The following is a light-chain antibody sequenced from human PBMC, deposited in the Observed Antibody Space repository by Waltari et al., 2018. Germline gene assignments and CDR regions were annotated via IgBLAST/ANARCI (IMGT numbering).Light chain of an antibody. V-gene: IGKV1-27*01. CDR3: QKFDSVPWT. CDR2: HAS. CDR1: QGIANF. Sequence: DIQMTQSPSSLSASVGDRVTITCRASQGIANFLAWFQQRPGKVPQLLIHHASTLQSGVPSRFSGSGSGTDFTLTISNLQPEDVATYYCQKFDSVPWTFGQGTKVEIK. J-gene: IGKJ1*01.